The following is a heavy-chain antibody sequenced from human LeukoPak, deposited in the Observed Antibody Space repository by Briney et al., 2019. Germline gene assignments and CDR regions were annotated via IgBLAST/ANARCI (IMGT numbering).Heavy chain of an antibody. D-gene: IGHD2-2*02. CDR2: IYYSGST. CDR1: GGPISSYY. V-gene: IGHV4-59*01. J-gene: IGHJ4*02. CDR3: ARVAISGFDY. Sequence: SETLSLTCTVSGGPISSYYWSWIRQPPGKGLEWIGYIYYSGSTNYNPSLKSRVTISVDTSKNQFSLKLSSVTAADTAVYYCARVAISGFDYWGQGTLVTVSS.